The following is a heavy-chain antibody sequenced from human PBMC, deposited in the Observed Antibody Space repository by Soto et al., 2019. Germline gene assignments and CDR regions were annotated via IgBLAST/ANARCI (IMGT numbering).Heavy chain of an antibody. V-gene: IGHV1-2*02. J-gene: IGHJ5*02. CDR3: ATNLFSSTSRGSDFDP. CDR2: INPNSGVT. Sequence: QVQLVQSGAEMKKPGASVKISCKASGYYFTGYHMHWVRQAPGQGLEWMGWINPNSGVTNYAQRFQGRVTMTRDTSTSITYLEVKRLTSDDTAVYYCATNLFSSTSRGSDFDPWGQGTLVIVSS. D-gene: IGHD2-2*01. CDR1: GYYFTGYH.